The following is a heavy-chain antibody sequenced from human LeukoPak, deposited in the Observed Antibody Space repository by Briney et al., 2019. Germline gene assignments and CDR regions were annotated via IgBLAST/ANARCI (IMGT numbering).Heavy chain of an antibody. V-gene: IGHV1-69*05. CDR2: IIPIFGTA. Sequence: ASVKVSCKASGGTFSSYAISWVRQAPGQGLEWMGGIIPIFGTANYAQKFQGRVTITTDESTSTAYMELNSLRSEDTAVYYCARALEYSSSTPGSYFDYWGQGTLVTVSS. J-gene: IGHJ4*02. CDR1: GGTFSSYA. D-gene: IGHD6-6*01. CDR3: ARALEYSSSTPGSYFDY.